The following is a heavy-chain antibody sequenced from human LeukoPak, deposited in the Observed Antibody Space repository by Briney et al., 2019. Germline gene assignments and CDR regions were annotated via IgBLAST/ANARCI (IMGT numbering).Heavy chain of an antibody. J-gene: IGHJ6*02. CDR2: INHSGST. CDR1: GGSFSGYY. D-gene: IGHD3-10*01. CDR3: ARVPYGPGSSPADYYYYGMDV. V-gene: IGHV4-34*01. Sequence: SETLSLTCAVYGGSFSGYYWSWLRQPPGKGLEWIGEINHSGSTNYNPSLKSRVTISVDTSKNQFSLKLSSVTAADTAVYYCARVPYGPGSSPADYYYYGMDVWGQGTTVTVSS.